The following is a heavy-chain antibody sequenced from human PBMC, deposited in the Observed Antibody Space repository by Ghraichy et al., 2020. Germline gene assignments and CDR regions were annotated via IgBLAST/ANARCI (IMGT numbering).Heavy chain of an antibody. CDR3: AREELEMATITGAVDY. CDR2: IYYSGST. D-gene: IGHD5-24*01. V-gene: IGHV4-31*03. Sequence: SETLSLTCTVSGGSISSGGYYWSWIRQHPGKGLEWIGYIYYSGSTYYNPSLKSRVTISVDTSKNQFSLKLSSVTAADTAVYYCAREELEMATITGAVDYWGQGTLVTVSS. J-gene: IGHJ4*02. CDR1: GGSISSGGYY.